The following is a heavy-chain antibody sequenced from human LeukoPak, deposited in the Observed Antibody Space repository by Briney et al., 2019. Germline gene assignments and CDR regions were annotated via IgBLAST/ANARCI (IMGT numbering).Heavy chain of an antibody. V-gene: IGHV1-46*01. CDR3: ARKLGDAVFAI. CDR2: MNPSGGST. J-gene: IGHJ3*02. Sequence: GASVKVSCKASGYTFTSYYMHWVRQAPGQGLEWMGIMNPSGGSTSYAQKFQGRVTMTRDMSTSTVYIQLSSLRSEEPAVYYCARKLGDAVFAIWGQGTMVTVSS. D-gene: IGHD3-10*01. CDR1: GYTFTSYY.